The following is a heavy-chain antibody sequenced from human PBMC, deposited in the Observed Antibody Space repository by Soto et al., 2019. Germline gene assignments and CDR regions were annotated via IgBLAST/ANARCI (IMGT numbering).Heavy chain of an antibody. CDR1: GGTFSSYA. V-gene: IGHV1-69*01. Sequence: QVQLVQSGAEVKKPGSSVKVSCKASGGTFSSYAISWVRQAPGQGLEWMGGIIPIPETTNYAPKFQGRVTITADESKSTAYMELSSLRSEDTAVYYCARSQGSSTSLEIYYYYYYGMDVWGQGTTVTVSS. J-gene: IGHJ6*02. CDR2: IIPIPETT. CDR3: ARSQGSSTSLEIYYYYYYGMDV. D-gene: IGHD2-2*01.